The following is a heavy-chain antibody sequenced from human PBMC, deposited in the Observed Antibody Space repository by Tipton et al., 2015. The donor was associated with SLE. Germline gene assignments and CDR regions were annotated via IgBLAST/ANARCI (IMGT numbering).Heavy chain of an antibody. CDR2: IYYSGST. J-gene: IGHJ4*02. D-gene: IGHD3-16*01. CDR3: ARGPPRLVWYYFDY. V-gene: IGHV4-39*07. CDR1: GGSISSSPYY. Sequence: TLSLTCSVSGGSISSSPYYWGWIRQPPGKGLEWIASIYYSGSTYYNPSLKSRVTISVDTSKNQFSLKLSSVTAADTAVYYCARGPPRLVWYYFDYWGQGTLVTVSS.